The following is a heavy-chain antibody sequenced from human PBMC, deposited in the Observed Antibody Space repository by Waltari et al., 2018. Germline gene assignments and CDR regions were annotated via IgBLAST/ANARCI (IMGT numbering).Heavy chain of an antibody. CDR3: TRGLAMASTRASDI. D-gene: IGHD2-2*01. J-gene: IGHJ3*02. Sequence: QVLLQQSGPGLLKPSQTLSLTCAISGDSVSSSSAAWNWIRQSPSRGLEWLGRTYYRSRWYNDYGTSVKSRITINPDTSKNQFSLQLNSVTPEDTAVYYCTRGLAMASTRASDIWGQGTMVTVSS. CDR1: GDSVSSSSAA. CDR2: TYYRSRWYN. V-gene: IGHV6-1*01.